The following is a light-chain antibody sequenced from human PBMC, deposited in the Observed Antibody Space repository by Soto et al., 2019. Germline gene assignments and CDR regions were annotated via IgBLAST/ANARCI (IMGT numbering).Light chain of an antibody. J-gene: IGKJ1*01. CDR3: QQSYSTPTT. CDR2: AAS. Sequence: DLPMTQSPSSLSASVGDRVTITCRASQSISTYLNWYQQKPGKAPELLIYAASSLQSGVPSRFSGSGSGTDFTLTISSLQPEDCATYYCQQSYSTPTTFGQGTKVEIK. CDR1: QSISTY. V-gene: IGKV1-39*01.